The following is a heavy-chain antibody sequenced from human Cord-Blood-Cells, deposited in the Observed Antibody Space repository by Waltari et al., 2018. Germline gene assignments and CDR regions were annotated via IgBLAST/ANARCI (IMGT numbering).Heavy chain of an antibody. CDR1: GGPISSSSYY. D-gene: IGHD3-3*01. J-gene: IGHJ5*02. Sequence: QLHLQESGPGLVKPSETLSLTCTVSGGPISSSSYYWGWIRRPPGKGLEWIGSIYYSGSTYYNPSLKRRVTISVDTSKHQFSLKLSSVTAADTAVYYCARGRIFGVVIEGWFDPWGQGTLVTVSS. V-gene: IGHV4-39*01. CDR2: IYYSGST. CDR3: ARGRIFGVVIEGWFDP.